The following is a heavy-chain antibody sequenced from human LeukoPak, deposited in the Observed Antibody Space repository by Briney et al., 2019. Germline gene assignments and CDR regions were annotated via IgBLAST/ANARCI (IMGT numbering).Heavy chain of an antibody. Sequence: ASVKVSCKASGYTFTSYGISWVRQAPGQGLEWMGWISAYNGNTNYAQKLQGRVTMTTDTSTSTAYMELRSLRSDDTAVYYYARDLISGYYDSSGCLDYWGQGTLVTVSS. CDR1: GYTFTSYG. V-gene: IGHV1-18*01. J-gene: IGHJ4*02. CDR2: ISAYNGNT. D-gene: IGHD3-22*01. CDR3: ARDLISGYYDSSGCLDY.